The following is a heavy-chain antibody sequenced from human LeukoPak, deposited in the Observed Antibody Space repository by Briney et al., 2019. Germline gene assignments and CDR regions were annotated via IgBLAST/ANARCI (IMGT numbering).Heavy chain of an antibody. Sequence: SETLSLTCAVYGGSFSGYYWSWIRQPAGKGLEWIGEINHSGSTNYNPSLKSRVTISVDTSKNQFSLKLSSVTAADTAVYYCARGLNYVVYWGQGTQVTVSS. V-gene: IGHV4-34*01. J-gene: IGHJ4*02. CDR2: INHSGST. CDR3: ARGLNYVVY. CDR1: GGSFSGYY.